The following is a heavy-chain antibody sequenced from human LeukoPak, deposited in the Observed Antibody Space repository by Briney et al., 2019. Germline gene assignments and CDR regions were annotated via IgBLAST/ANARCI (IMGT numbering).Heavy chain of an antibody. CDR3: ARLIALMLYVDY. V-gene: IGHV4-39*07. Sequence: SETLSLTCTVSGGSISSSSYYWGWIRQPPGKGLEWIGNIYHSGSTYYNPSFKSRVTISVDTSKNQFSLKLSSVTAADTAVYYCARLIALMLYVDYWGQGTLVTVSS. CDR2: IYHSGST. J-gene: IGHJ4*02. D-gene: IGHD2-8*01. CDR1: GGSISSSSYY.